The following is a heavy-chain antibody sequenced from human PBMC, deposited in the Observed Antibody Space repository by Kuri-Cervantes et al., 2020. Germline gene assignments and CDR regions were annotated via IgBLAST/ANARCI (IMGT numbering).Heavy chain of an antibody. CDR2: INPNSGGT. V-gene: IGHV1-2*02. D-gene: IGHD3-9*01. CDR1: GYTFTGYY. CDR3: ARDSDILTLPDY. J-gene: IGHJ4*02. Sequence: GGSLRLSCKASGYTFTGYYMHWVRQAPGQGLEWMGWINPNSGGTNYAQKFQGRVTMTRDTSISTAYMELSRLRSDDTAVYYCARDSDILTLPDYWGQGTLVTVSS.